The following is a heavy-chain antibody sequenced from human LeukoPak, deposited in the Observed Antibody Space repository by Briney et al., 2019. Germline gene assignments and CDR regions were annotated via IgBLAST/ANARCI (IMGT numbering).Heavy chain of an antibody. V-gene: IGHV3-53*01. D-gene: IGHD3-3*01. Sequence: PGGSLRLSCAASGFTVSSNYMSWVRQAPGKGPEWVSVIYSGGSTYYADSAKGRFTISRDNSKNTLYLQMNSLRAEDTAVYYCARGNYDFWSGYSNWFDPWGQGTLVTVSS. CDR3: ARGNYDFWSGYSNWFDP. CDR1: GFTVSSNY. J-gene: IGHJ5*02. CDR2: IYSGGST.